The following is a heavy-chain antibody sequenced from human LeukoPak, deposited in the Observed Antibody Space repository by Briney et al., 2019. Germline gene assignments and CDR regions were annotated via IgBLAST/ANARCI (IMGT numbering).Heavy chain of an antibody. CDR2: VRGSPPDT. D-gene: IGHD2-2*01. CDR3: AKTSRRSSTYDSPFDY. V-gene: IGHV3-23*01. J-gene: IGHJ4*02. Sequence: GSLRLSCATSGFTFSSYAMSWVRQAPGKGPEWVSAVRGSPPDTYYADSVEGRFTISRDNSKNILYLQMNSLRAEDTAIYYCAKTSRRSSTYDSPFDYWGQGALVTVSS. CDR1: GFTFSSYA.